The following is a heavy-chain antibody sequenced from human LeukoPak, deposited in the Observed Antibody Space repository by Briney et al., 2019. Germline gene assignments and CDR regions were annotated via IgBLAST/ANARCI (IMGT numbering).Heavy chain of an antibody. V-gene: IGHV4-31*03. CDR1: GGSISSGGYY. CDR2: IYYSGST. CDR3: ARVMGSGWTGFDY. D-gene: IGHD6-19*01. Sequence: SETLSLTCTVSGGSISSGGYYWSWIRQHPGKGLEWIGYIYYSGSTYYNPSLKSRVTISVDTSKNQFSLKLSSVTAADTAVYYCARVMGSGWTGFDYWGQGTLVTVSS. J-gene: IGHJ4*02.